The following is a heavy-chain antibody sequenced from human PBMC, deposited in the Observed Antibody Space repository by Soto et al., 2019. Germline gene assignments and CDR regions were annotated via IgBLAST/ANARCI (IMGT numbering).Heavy chain of an antibody. CDR3: ARGFVWQWLVRAWFDP. D-gene: IGHD6-19*01. Sequence: KQSQTLSLTCAISGDSVSSNSAAWNWIRQSPSRGLEWLGRTYYRSKWYNDYAVSVKSRITINPDTSKNQFSLQLNSVTPEDTAVYYCARGFVWQWLVRAWFDPWGQGTLVTVSS. J-gene: IGHJ5*02. CDR1: GDSVSSNSAA. V-gene: IGHV6-1*01. CDR2: TYYRSKWYN.